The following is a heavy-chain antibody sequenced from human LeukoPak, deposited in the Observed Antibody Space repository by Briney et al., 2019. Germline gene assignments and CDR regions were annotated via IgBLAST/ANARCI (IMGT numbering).Heavy chain of an antibody. CDR2: INPNSGGT. CDR1: GYTFTGYY. CDR3: ARGGGPSIGWFDP. J-gene: IGHJ5*02. Sequence: GASVKVSCKASGYTFTGYYMHWVRQAPGQGLEWMGWINPNSGGTNYAQKFQGRVTMTRDTSISTAYMELSRLRSDDTAVYHCARGGGPSIGWFDPWGQGTLVTVSS. D-gene: IGHD3-22*01. V-gene: IGHV1-2*02.